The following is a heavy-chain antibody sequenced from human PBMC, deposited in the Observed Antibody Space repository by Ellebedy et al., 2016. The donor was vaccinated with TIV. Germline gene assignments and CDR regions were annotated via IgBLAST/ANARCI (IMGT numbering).Heavy chain of an antibody. V-gene: IGHV3-48*01. CDR1: GFTFSDYS. CDR3: AKDRSFTGRDGYNSN. D-gene: IGHD5-24*01. J-gene: IGHJ4*02. CDR2: ISSSSSTI. Sequence: GGSLRLXXAASGFTFSDYSMNWVRQAPGKGLEWVSYISSSSSTIYYADSVKGRFTISRDNSKNTLYLQMNSLRAEDTAVYYCAKDRSFTGRDGYNSNWGQGTLVTVSS.